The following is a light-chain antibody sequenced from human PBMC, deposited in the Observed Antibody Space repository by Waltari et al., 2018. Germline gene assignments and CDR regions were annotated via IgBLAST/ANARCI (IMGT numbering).Light chain of an antibody. CDR2: KAC. Sequence: DIQMTQSPSTLSASVGDRVTITCRASQSISSWLAWYQQNPGKAPKLLIYKACSLESGVPSRFSGSGSGTEFTLTISSPPPDDFATYYCQQYNSYPWTFGQGTKVEIK. CDR1: QSISSW. CDR3: QQYNSYPWT. V-gene: IGKV1-5*03. J-gene: IGKJ1*01.